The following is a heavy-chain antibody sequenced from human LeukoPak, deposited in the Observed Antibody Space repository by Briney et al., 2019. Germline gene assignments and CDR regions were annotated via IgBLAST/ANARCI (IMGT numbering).Heavy chain of an antibody. J-gene: IGHJ5*02. V-gene: IGHV4-34*01. CDR2: INHSGST. CDR1: GGSFSGYY. Sequence: SETLSLTCAVYGGSFSGYYWSWIRQPPGKGLEWIGEINHSGSTNYNPSLKSRVTISVDTSKNQFSLKLSAVTAADTAVYYCARGYIAAAGNRSNWFYRWGQRTLVTVSS. CDR3: ARGYIAAAGNRSNWFYR. D-gene: IGHD6-13*01.